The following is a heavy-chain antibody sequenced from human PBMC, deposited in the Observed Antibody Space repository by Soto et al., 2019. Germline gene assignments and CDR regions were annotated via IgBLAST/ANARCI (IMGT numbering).Heavy chain of an antibody. D-gene: IGHD6-13*01. CDR2: IYDSGST. CDR3: ARRWVGSRSWYNWFDP. Sequence: QVQLQESVPGRVKPSETLSLTCTVYGGSISSYYWSWILQPPGKGLELIVYIYDSGSTNYNPSLRSRVTISVDTSKNQFSLRLSSVADADTAVYYCARRWVGSRSWYNWFDPWGQGTLGTVSS. V-gene: IGHV4-59*08. J-gene: IGHJ5*02. CDR1: GGSISSYY.